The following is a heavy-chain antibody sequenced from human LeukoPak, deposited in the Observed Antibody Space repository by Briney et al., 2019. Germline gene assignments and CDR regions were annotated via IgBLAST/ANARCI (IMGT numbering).Heavy chain of an antibody. V-gene: IGHV3-33*01. CDR2: IWYDASNK. CDR3: VRGVGVSRFNYLDP. D-gene: IGHD1-7*01. CDR1: GFTFSSFG. J-gene: IGHJ5*02. Sequence: GGSLRLSCAASGFTFSSFGMHWVRQAPGKGLEWVAVIWYDASNKYYVDSVKGRFTISRDNSKNTLYLQMNSLRDDDTAVYYCVRGVGVSRFNYLDPWGQGTLVIVSS.